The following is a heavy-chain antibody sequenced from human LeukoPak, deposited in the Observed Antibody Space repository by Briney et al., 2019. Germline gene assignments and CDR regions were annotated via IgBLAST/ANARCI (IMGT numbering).Heavy chain of an antibody. CDR2: IRYDGSNK. V-gene: IGHV3-30*02. CDR1: GFTFSSYG. CDR3: ARGPQGYYYYMDV. J-gene: IGHJ6*03. Sequence: PGGSLRLSCAASGFTFSSYGMHWVRQAPGKGLEWVAFIRYDGSNKYYADSVKGRFTISRDNSKNTLYLQMNNLRAEDTAVYYCARGPQGYYYYMDVWGKGTTVTISS.